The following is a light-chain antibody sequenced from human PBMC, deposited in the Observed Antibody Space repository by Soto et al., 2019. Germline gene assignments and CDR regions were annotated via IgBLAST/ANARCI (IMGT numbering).Light chain of an antibody. J-gene: IGKJ2*01. CDR1: QSVNSNF. CDR2: GAS. CDR3: QQYGRSPLMYT. Sequence: EIVLTQSPGTLSLSPGERATLSCRASQSVNSNFLAWYQQKPGQAPRLLIYGASTRAAGDPDRFSGSGSGTDFTLNITRLEPEDFAMYYCQQYGRSPLMYTFGQGTKLGVK. V-gene: IGKV3-20*01.